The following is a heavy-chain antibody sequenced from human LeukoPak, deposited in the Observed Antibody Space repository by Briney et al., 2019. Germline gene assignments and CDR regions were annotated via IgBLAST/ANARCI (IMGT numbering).Heavy chain of an antibody. J-gene: IGHJ6*02. CDR1: GGSISSLSYY. D-gene: IGHD3-22*01. CDR3: ASTSPYYYDSSGYYQMGYYGMDV. Sequence: PSETLSLTCTVSGGSISSLSYYWAWIRQSPGKGLEWIGSIYYSGSTYYNPSLKSRVTISVDTSKNQFSLKLSSVTAADTAVYYCASTSPYYYDSSGYYQMGYYGMDVWGQGTTVTVSS. V-gene: IGHV4-39*07. CDR2: IYYSGST.